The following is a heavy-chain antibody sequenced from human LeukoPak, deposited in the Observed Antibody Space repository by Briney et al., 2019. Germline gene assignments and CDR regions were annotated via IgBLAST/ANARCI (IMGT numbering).Heavy chain of an antibody. CDR2: IRSKANSYST. Sequence: PGGSLRLSXAASGFTFSGSAMHWVRQASGKGLEWVGRIRSKANSYSTAYAASVKGRFTISRDDSKNTAYLQMNSLKTEDTAVYYCARPVKTTLYYLDYWGPGTLVTVSS. D-gene: IGHD1-14*01. CDR1: GFTFSGSA. CDR3: ARPVKTTLYYLDY. J-gene: IGHJ4*02. V-gene: IGHV3-73*01.